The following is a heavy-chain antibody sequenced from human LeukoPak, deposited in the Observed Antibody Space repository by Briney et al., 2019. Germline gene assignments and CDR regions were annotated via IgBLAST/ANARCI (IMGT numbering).Heavy chain of an antibody. V-gene: IGHV1-24*01. CDR1: GASLSETS. CDR2: FDPEDGES. D-gene: IGHD3-9*01. J-gene: IGHJ4*02. Sequence: ASVKVSCKVSGASLSETSIHWVRQAPGQWLEWMGGFDPEDGESIFAQRFQGRFSMTEDTSTDTAYMELSSLRSEDTAVYYCARDGDRYFDWLFYRERGREGFDYWGQGTLVTVSS. CDR3: ARDGDRYFDWLFYRERGREGFDY.